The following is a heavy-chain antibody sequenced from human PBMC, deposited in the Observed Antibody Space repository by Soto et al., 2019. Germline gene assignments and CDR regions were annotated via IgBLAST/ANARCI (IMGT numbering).Heavy chain of an antibody. CDR2: ISGSGGST. Sequence: PGGSLRLSCAASGFTFSSYAMNWVRQAPGKGLEWVSAISGSGGSTYYADSVKGRFTISRDNSKNTLYLQMKSLRAEDTAVYYCAKAGAYSYLHYWGQGTLVTVSS. J-gene: IGHJ4*02. CDR3: AKAGAYSYLHY. CDR1: GFTFSSYA. D-gene: IGHD2-15*01. V-gene: IGHV3-23*01.